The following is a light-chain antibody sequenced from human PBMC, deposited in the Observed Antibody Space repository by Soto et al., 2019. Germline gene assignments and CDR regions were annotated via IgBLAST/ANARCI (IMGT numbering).Light chain of an antibody. CDR2: KDS. CDR1: ALPKQY. Sequence: SYELTQPPSVSVSPGQTARITCSGDALPKQYAYWYQQKPGQAPVLVIYKDSERPSGIPERFSGSSSGTTVTLTISGVQEEDEDDYYCQSADSSGTYVVFGGGTKLTVL. V-gene: IGLV3-25*03. CDR3: QSADSSGTYVV. J-gene: IGLJ2*01.